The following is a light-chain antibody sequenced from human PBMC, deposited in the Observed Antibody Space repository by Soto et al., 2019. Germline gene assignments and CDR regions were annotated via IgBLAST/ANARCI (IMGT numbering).Light chain of an antibody. J-gene: IGKJ5*01. V-gene: IGKV3-20*01. CDR2: GAS. CDR3: QQYGSSPMIT. CDR1: QSVSSSY. Sequence: VLTQSRGTLSLSPGERATLSCRASQSVSSSYLAWYQQKPGQAPRLLIYGASSRATGIPDRFSGSGSGTDFTLTISRLEPEDFAVYYCQQYGSSPMITFGQGTRLEIK.